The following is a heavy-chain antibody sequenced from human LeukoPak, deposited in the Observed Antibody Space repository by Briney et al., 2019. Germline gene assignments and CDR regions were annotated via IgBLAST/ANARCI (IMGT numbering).Heavy chain of an antibody. V-gene: IGHV1-2*06. CDR1: GYTFTGYY. Sequence: GASVKVSCKASGYTFTGYYIHWVRQAPGQGLEWMGRINPNNGGTNYAQKFQGRVTMTRDMSMSTAYMELSSLRSEDTAVYYCANGYYYDSSIYDYWGQGTLVTVSS. CDR3: ANGYYYDSSIYDY. D-gene: IGHD3-22*01. J-gene: IGHJ4*02. CDR2: INPNNGGT.